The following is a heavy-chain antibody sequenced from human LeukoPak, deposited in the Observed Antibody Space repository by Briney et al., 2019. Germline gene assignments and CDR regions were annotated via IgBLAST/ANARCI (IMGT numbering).Heavy chain of an antibody. V-gene: IGHV3-30-3*01. J-gene: IGHJ4*02. CDR3: AKVPNPWYNWNDADY. D-gene: IGHD1-20*01. CDR2: ISYDGSVK. Sequence: GGSLRLSCAASGFIFNSYAIHWVRQAPGKGLDWVAFISYDGSVKYYADSVKGRFTISRDNSKNTLYLQMNSLRAEDTAVYYCAKVPNPWYNWNDADYWGQGTLVTVSS. CDR1: GFIFNSYA.